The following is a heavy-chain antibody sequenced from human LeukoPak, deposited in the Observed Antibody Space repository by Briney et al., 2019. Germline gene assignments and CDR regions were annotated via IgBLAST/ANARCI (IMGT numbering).Heavy chain of an antibody. CDR2: TYYRSKWYN. CDR3: ARDRYCSSTSCKYYFDY. J-gene: IGHJ4*02. Sequence: SQTLSLTCAISGDSVSSNSAAWNWIRQSPSRGLEWLGRTYYRSKWYNDYAVSVKSRITINPDTSKNQFSLQLNSVTPEDTAVYYCARDRYCSSTSCKYYFDYWGRGTLVTVSS. CDR1: GDSVSSNSAA. D-gene: IGHD2-2*01. V-gene: IGHV6-1*01.